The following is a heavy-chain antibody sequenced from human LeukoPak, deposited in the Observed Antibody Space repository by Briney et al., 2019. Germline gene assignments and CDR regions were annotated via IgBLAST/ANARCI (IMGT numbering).Heavy chain of an antibody. CDR2: GIPMLGIA. V-gene: IGHV1-69*02. D-gene: IGHD6-19*01. J-gene: IGHJ4*02. CDR1: GATFTSYS. CDR3: ARGENRYTYGWEIDY. Sequence: SVKASCKAFGATFTSYSITWGRRAPGQGCEWMGRGIPMLGIANYAQKLPGRVTITADKATSTAYVELSRLRSEDTAVYYCARGENRYTYGWEIDYWGREPWSPSPQ.